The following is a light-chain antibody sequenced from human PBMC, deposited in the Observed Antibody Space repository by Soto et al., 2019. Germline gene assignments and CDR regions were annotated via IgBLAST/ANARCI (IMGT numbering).Light chain of an antibody. CDR1: QDISTW. V-gene: IGKV1-12*01. CDR3: QQANSFPFT. J-gene: IGKJ3*01. CDR2: AAS. Sequence: DIQMAQSPSSVSASVGDRVTITCRASQDISTWLDWYQQKPGKAPKLLIYAASNLQSGVPSRFSGSGSGTDFILTISSLQPEDFATYYCQQANSFPFTFGPGTKVDIK.